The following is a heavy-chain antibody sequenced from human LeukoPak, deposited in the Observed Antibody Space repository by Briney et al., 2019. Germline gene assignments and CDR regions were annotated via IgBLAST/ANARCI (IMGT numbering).Heavy chain of an antibody. Sequence: GGSLRLSCAASGFTFSSYAIHWVRQAPGKGLEWVAVISHDGSNKYYADSGKGRFTISRDNSKNTLYLQLNSLRAEDTAVYYCARDLSLNYDILTAYGMDVWGQGTTVTVYS. J-gene: IGHJ6*02. CDR3: ARDLSLNYDILTAYGMDV. V-gene: IGHV3-30-3*01. CDR2: ISHDGSNK. CDR1: GFTFSSYA. D-gene: IGHD3-9*01.